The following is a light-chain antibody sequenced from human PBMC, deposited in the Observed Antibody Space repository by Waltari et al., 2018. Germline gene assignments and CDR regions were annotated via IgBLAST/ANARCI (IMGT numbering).Light chain of an antibody. CDR2: EVA. CDR1: SSYVGADNL. J-gene: IGLJ2*01. CDR3: CSYARRSSVG. Sequence: QSSLTQPASVLGSPGQSLPVPCTGSSSYVGADNLVSWYQPHPGKAPKLMIYEVAKRPSGISDRFCGSKFGNTASRTISGLQAEEEAYYYCCSYARRSSVGFGGGTKLTVL. V-gene: IGLV2-23*02.